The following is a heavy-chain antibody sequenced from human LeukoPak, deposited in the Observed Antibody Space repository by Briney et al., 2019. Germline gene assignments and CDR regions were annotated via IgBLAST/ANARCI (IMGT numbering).Heavy chain of an antibody. D-gene: IGHD1-26*01. Sequence: GGSLRLSCAASGFTFSSYSMNWVRQAPGKGLEWVSKISSSSSTIYYADSVKGRFTISRDNAKKSLFLQMNSLRAEDTAVYYCARDLDSGSYGYWGQGTLVTVSS. CDR2: ISSSSSTI. CDR3: ARDLDSGSYGY. CDR1: GFTFSSYS. V-gene: IGHV3-48*01. J-gene: IGHJ4*02.